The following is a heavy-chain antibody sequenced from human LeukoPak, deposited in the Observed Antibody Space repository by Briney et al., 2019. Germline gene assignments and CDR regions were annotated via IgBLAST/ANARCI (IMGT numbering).Heavy chain of an antibody. J-gene: IGHJ4*02. CDR1: GFNFSNHA. Sequence: GGSLRLSCSASGFNFSNHAMNWVRQAPGKGLEWISFISGSGRNTDYADSVKGRFTVSRDNAKNSLYLQMNSLRAEDTAVYYCVRAIGAAGSYWGQGTLVTVSS. CDR2: ISGSGRNT. D-gene: IGHD6-13*01. CDR3: VRAIGAAGSY. V-gene: IGHV3-21*04.